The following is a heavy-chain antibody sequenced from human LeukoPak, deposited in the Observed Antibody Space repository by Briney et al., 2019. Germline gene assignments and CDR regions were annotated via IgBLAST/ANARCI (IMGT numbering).Heavy chain of an antibody. V-gene: IGHV3-21*01. D-gene: IGHD2-2*01. CDR3: ARDDCSSISCYHNWFDP. CDR2: ISSSSTSI. CDR1: GFTFSSYS. Sequence: GGSLRLSCAASGFTFSSYSMNWVRQAPGKGLGWVSSISSSSTSIYYADSVKGRFTISRDNAKNSLYLQMNSLRAEDTAVYYCARDDCSSISCYHNWFDPWGQGTLVTVSS. J-gene: IGHJ5*02.